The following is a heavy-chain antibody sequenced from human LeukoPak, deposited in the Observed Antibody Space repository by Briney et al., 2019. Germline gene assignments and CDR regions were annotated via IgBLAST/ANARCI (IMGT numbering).Heavy chain of an antibody. D-gene: IGHD3-10*01. V-gene: IGHV3-53*01. CDR2: IYSGGST. J-gene: IGHJ3*02. CDR3: ALDYGSGSYSDI. Sequence: GGALRLSCAASGFTVSSNYMSWVRQAPGKGLEWVSVIYSGGSTYYADSVKGRFTISRDNSKNTLYLQMNSLRAEDTAVYYCALDYGSGSYSDIWGQGTMVTVSS. CDR1: GFTVSSNY.